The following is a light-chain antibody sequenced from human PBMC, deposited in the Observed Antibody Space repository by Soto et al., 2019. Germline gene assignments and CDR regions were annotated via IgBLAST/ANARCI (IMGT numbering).Light chain of an antibody. CDR2: AAS. Sequence: AMQMTQSPSSLSACVGDRVTITCRASQGIRNDIGWYQQKPGKAPTLLIYAASSVQSGVPSRLSGSESGTDFTLTISSLQPEDFATYYCLQDYNYPRTFGQGTNVDIK. J-gene: IGKJ1*01. CDR1: QGIRND. CDR3: LQDYNYPRT. V-gene: IGKV1-6*01.